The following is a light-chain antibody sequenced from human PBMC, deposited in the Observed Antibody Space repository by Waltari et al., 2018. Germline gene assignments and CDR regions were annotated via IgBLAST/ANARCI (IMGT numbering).Light chain of an antibody. V-gene: IGLV2-11*01. CDR2: DVS. CDR1: SSHVGTYTY. CDR3: CSYAGSYTVI. J-gene: IGLJ2*01. Sequence: QSALTQPRSVSGSPGQSVTISCPVTSSHVGTYTYVSWYQQYPGKAPKLMIYDVSKRPSGVPDRFSGSKSGNTASLTISGLQADDEADYYCCSYAGSYTVIFGGGTLVTVL.